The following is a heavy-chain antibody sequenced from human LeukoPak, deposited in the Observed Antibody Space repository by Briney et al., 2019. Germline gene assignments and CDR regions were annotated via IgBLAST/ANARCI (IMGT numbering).Heavy chain of an antibody. CDR3: ARVIFDYYDSSGYYVSHYYFDY. CDR1: GGSISSGGYS. D-gene: IGHD3-22*01. J-gene: IGHJ4*02. CDR2: IYYSGST. Sequence: SQTLSLTCAVSGGSISSGGYSWSWIRQPPGKGLEWIGYIYYSGSTYYNPSLKSRVTISVGTSKNQFSLKLSSVTAADTAVYYCARVIFDYYDSSGYYVSHYYFDYWGQGTLVTVSS. V-gene: IGHV4-30-4*07.